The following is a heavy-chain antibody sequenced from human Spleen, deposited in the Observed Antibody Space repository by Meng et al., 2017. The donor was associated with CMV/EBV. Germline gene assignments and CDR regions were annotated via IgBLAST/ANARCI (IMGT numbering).Heavy chain of an antibody. J-gene: IGHJ6*02. CDR2: ISYGGST. CDR3: ARIFPSDYYKYDMDV. D-gene: IGHD3-3*01. V-gene: IGHV4-39*06. CDR1: GASISINTYF. Sequence: SETLSLTCTVSGASISINTYFWDWIRQPPRKGLEWIGSISYGGSTYYNSSLKSRVRISLDTSKSQLTLKLSSVTAADTAVYYCARIFPSDYYKYDMDVWGQGTTVTVSS.